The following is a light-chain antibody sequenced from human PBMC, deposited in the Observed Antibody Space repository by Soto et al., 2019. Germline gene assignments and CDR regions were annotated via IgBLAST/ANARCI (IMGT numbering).Light chain of an antibody. Sequence: DIQMTQSPSTLSASVGDRVTITCRASQSINTWLAWYQQKPGKAPKLLIYRASTLESGVPSRFSGSGSGTEFTLTISSLQPDDFSTYYCQHYNTYSGTFGPGTKWIS. V-gene: IGKV1-5*03. CDR1: QSINTW. CDR2: RAS. CDR3: QHYNTYSGT. J-gene: IGKJ3*01.